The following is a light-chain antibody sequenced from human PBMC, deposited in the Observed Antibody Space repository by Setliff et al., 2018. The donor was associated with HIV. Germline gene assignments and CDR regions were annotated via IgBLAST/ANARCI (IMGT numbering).Light chain of an antibody. J-gene: IGLJ1*01. Sequence: SYELTQPPSVSVSPGQTASITCSGDKLGNRYVCWYQQKPGQSPVLLIYQDDKRPSGIPERFSGSNSGNTATLTISGTQAMDEADYYCQAWDSGAYGFGTGTKVTVL. V-gene: IGLV3-1*01. CDR1: KLGNRY. CDR2: QDD. CDR3: QAWDSGAYG.